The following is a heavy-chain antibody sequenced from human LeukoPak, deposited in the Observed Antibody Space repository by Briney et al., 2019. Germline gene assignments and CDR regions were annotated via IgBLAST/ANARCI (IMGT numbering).Heavy chain of an antibody. Sequence: PGGSLRLSCAASGFTFDDYAMHWVRQAPGKGLEWVSGISWNSGTIGYADSVKGRFTISRDNAKNSLYLQVNSLRAEDTALYYCAKDKVFGGELDYWGQGTLVTVSS. CDR1: GFTFDDYA. J-gene: IGHJ4*02. CDR3: AKDKVFGGELDY. CDR2: ISWNSGTI. V-gene: IGHV3-9*01. D-gene: IGHD3-10*01.